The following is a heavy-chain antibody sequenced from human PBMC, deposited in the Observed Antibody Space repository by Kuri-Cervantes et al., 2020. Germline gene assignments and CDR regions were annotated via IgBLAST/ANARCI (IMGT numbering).Heavy chain of an antibody. D-gene: IGHD2-15*01. Sequence: ASVKVSCKASGYTFTSYGISWVRQAPGQGLEWMGWISTYNGNINYAQKLQGRVTMTTDTSTRTAYMELRSLRYDDTAVYYCARDLGYCSGGSCSSWGQGTLVTVSS. CDR1: GYTFTSYG. CDR2: ISTYNGNI. V-gene: IGHV1-18*01. CDR3: ARDLGYCSGGSCSS. J-gene: IGHJ4*02.